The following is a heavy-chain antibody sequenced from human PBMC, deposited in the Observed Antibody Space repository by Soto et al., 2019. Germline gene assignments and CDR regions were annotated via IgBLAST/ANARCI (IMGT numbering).Heavy chain of an antibody. V-gene: IGHV4-38-2*01. Sequence: WETLSLTCAVSGYSISSGYYWGWIRQPPGKGLEWIGSIYHSGSTYYNPSLKSRVTISVDTSKNQFSLKLSSVTAADTAVYYCARGGGVLRFLEWSRPTNWFDPWGQGTLVTVSS. J-gene: IGHJ5*02. CDR1: GYSISSGYY. CDR3: ARGGGVLRFLEWSRPTNWFDP. D-gene: IGHD3-3*01. CDR2: IYHSGST.